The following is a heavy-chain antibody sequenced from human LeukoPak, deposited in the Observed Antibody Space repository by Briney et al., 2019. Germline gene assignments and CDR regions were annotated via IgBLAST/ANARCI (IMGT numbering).Heavy chain of an antibody. CDR1: GLTFTNYG. D-gene: IGHD6-6*01. Sequence: PGGSLRLSCVASGLTFTNYGLHWVRQAPGQGLEWVAVVWSDGNTKYYADSVKGRFTISRDNSKNTLYLQISSLRAEDTAVYYCARDRGAARLFDSWGQGTLVTVSS. CDR2: VWSDGNTK. V-gene: IGHV3-33*01. CDR3: ARDRGAARLFDS. J-gene: IGHJ4*02.